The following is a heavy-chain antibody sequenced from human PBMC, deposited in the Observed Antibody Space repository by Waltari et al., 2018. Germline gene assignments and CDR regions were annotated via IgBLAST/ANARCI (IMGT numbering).Heavy chain of an antibody. D-gene: IGHD6-13*01. J-gene: IGHJ6*03. CDR1: GGTFSSYA. CDR2: IIPIFGTA. V-gene: IGHV1-69*12. Sequence: QVQLVQSGAEVKKPGSSVKVSCKASGGTFSSYAISWVRQAPGQGLEWMGGIIPIFGTANYAQKFQGRVTITADESTSTAYMELSSLRSEDTAVYYCAIQGKGSRARGHYYYYYMDVWGKGTTVTISS. CDR3: AIQGKGSRARGHYYYYYMDV.